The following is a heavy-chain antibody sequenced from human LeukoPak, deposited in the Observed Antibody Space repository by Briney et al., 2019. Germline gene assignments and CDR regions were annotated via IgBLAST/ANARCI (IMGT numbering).Heavy chain of an antibody. Sequence: GGSLRLSCAAAGFTFSSYCMAWVRQAPGKGLEWVANIKEGGSAKYYVDSVRGRFTISRDNARNSLYLQMNSLRAEDTAVYYCARVYGSGFYQIDYWGQGTLVTVSS. D-gene: IGHD6-19*01. CDR1: GFTFSSYC. CDR2: IKEGGSAK. CDR3: ARVYGSGFYQIDY. J-gene: IGHJ4*02. V-gene: IGHV3-7*04.